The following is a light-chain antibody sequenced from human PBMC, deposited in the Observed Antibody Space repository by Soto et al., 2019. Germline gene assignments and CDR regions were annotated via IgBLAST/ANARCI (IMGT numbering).Light chain of an antibody. J-gene: IGKJ1*01. Sequence: EIVMTQSPVTQSVSPGERATLSCRDSQSVSSNLAWYQHKPGQAPRLLIYGASTRATGIPARFSGSGSGTEFTLTISSLQSEDFAVYYCQQYNNWPWTFGQGTKVEIK. CDR3: QQYNNWPWT. CDR2: GAS. CDR1: QSVSSN. V-gene: IGKV3-15*01.